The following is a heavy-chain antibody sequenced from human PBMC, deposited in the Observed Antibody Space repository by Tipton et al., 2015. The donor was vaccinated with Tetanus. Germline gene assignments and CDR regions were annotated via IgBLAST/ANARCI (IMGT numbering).Heavy chain of an antibody. CDR2: LGSGGSR. J-gene: IGHJ6*02. V-gene: IGHV3-69-1*01. D-gene: IGHD6-6*01. CDR1: GFTFSA. Sequence: SLRLSCAASGFTFSAMSWVRQAPGKGLEWVSVLGSGGSRYYADSVKGRFTISRDNAKNSLYLQMNSLRAEDTAVYYCATEYSSSSGYYYYGMDVWGQGTTVTVSS. CDR3: ATEYSSSSGYYYYGMDV.